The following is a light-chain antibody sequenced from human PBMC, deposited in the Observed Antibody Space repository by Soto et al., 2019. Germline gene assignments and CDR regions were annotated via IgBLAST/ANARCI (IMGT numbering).Light chain of an antibody. CDR2: GAS. CDR3: QQYNNSLWT. V-gene: IGKV3-20*01. CDR1: QSVSSTY. Sequence: EIVMTQSPATLSVSPGERATLSCRASQSVSSTYLAWYQQKPGQAPRLLIYGASSRATGIPDRFSGSGSGTDFTLTISRLEPEDFAVYYCQQYNNSLWTFGQGTKVDI. J-gene: IGKJ1*01.